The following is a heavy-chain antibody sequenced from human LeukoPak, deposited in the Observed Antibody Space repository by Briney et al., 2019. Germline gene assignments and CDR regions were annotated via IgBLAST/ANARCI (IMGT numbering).Heavy chain of an antibody. D-gene: IGHD5-24*01. CDR1: GYSFTNSW. CDR3: ARASRDGYNQNFDH. J-gene: IGHJ4*02. Sequence: GESLKISCKGSGYSFTNSWIGWVRQMPGKGLEWMGIIYPGDSDSRYSPSFQGQVTISADSSTSTAYLQWSSLRASDTAMYYCARASRDGYNQNFDHWGQGTLVTVSS. CDR2: IYPGDSDS. V-gene: IGHV5-51*01.